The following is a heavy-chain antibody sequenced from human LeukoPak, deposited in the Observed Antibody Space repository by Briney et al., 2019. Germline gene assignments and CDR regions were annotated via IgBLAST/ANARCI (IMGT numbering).Heavy chain of an antibody. CDR1: GGTFSIYA. V-gene: IGHV1-69*13. D-gene: IGHD3-9*01. CDR2: IIPIFGTA. CDR3: ARGPRGVLTGYYNVIDYYYYMDV. Sequence: SVKVSCKASGGTFSIYAISWVRQAPGQGLEWMGEIIPIFGTANYAQKFQGRVTITADESTSTAYMELSSLRSEDTAVYYCARGPRGVLTGYYNVIDYYYYMDVWGKGTTVTISS. J-gene: IGHJ6*03.